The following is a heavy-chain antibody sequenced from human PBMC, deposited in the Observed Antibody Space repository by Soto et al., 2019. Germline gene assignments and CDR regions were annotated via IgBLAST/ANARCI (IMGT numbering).Heavy chain of an antibody. J-gene: IGHJ6*02. CDR2: IYSGGST. CDR1: GFTVSSNY. Sequence: EVQLVESGGGLVQPGGSLRLSCAASGFTVSSNYMSWVRQAPGKGLEWVSVIYSGGSTYYADSVEGRFTISRDNSKNTLYLQMNSLRAEDTAVYYCARGYSYGFRYYGMDVWGQGTTVTVSS. CDR3: ARGYSYGFRYYGMDV. V-gene: IGHV3-66*01. D-gene: IGHD5-18*01.